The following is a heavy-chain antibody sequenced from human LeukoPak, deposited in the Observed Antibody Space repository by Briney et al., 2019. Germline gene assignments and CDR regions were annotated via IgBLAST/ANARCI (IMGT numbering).Heavy chain of an antibody. CDR2: ISWNSGSI. CDR3: AKAVLNLYFDY. V-gene: IGHV3-9*01. J-gene: IGHJ4*02. D-gene: IGHD2-8*01. Sequence: PGGSLRLSCAASGFTFDDYAMHWVRQAPGKGLEWVSGISWNSGSIGYADSVKGRFTISRDNAKNSLYLQMNSLRAEDTALYYCAKAVLNLYFDYWGQGTLVTVSS. CDR1: GFTFDDYA.